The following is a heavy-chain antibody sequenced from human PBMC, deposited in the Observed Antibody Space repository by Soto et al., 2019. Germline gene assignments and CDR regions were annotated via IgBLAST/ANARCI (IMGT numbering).Heavy chain of an antibody. D-gene: IGHD3-3*01. V-gene: IGHV4-34*01. J-gene: IGHJ6*03. Sequence: SETLSLTCAVYGGSFSGYYWSWIRQPPGKGLEWIGEINHSGSTNYNPSLKSRVTISVDTSKNQFSLKLSSVTAADTAVYYCAREPTEFTIFGVVIPNYYMDVWGKGTTVTVSS. CDR1: GGSFSGYY. CDR3: AREPTEFTIFGVVIPNYYMDV. CDR2: INHSGST.